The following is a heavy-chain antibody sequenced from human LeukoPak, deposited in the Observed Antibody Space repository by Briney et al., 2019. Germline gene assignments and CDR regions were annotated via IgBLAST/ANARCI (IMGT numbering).Heavy chain of an antibody. J-gene: IGHJ6*02. D-gene: IGHD3/OR15-3a*01. Sequence: GGSLRLSCAASGFTFSSYGMHWVRQAPGKGLEWVAFIRYDGSNKYYADSVKGRFTISRDNSKSTLYLQMNSLRAEDTAVHYCAKDWTYRYYYYGMDVWGQGTTVTVSS. CDR2: IRYDGSNK. V-gene: IGHV3-30*02. CDR3: AKDWTYRYYYYGMDV. CDR1: GFTFSSYG.